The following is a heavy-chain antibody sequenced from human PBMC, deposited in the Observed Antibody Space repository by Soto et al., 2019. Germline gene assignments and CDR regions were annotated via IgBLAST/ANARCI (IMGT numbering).Heavy chain of an antibody. CDR3: GRLAEAATGHTDFDF. J-gene: IGHJ4*02. V-gene: IGHV4-39*02. CDR1: GASIKSRNYC. CDR2: IHSSGGT. D-gene: IGHD2-15*01. Sequence: KPSETLSLTCTVSGASIKSRNYCWGWIRQPPGKGLEFVGSIHSSGGTYYNPSLKSRVTVSVDLSNSHFSLSLKSLTATDTAVYYCGRLAEAATGHTDFDFWGQGTLVTVSS.